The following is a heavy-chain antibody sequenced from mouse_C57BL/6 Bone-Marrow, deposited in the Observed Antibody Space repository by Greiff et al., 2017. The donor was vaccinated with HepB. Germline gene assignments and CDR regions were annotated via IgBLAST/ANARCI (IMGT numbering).Heavy chain of an antibody. V-gene: IGHV2-5*01. CDR2: IWRGGST. CDR3: AKKRYGYYYGRGYYAMDY. Sequence: QVQLKQSGPGLVQPSQSLSITCTVSGFSLTRYGVHWVRQSPGKGLEWLGVIWRGGSTDYNAAFMSRLSITKDNSKSQVFFKMNSLQADDTAIYYCAKKRYGYYYGRGYYAMDYWGQGTSVTVSS. CDR1: GFSLTRYG. D-gene: IGHD1-1*01. J-gene: IGHJ4*01.